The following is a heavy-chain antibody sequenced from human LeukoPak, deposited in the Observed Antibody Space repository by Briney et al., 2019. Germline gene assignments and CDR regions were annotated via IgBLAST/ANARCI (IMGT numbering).Heavy chain of an antibody. J-gene: IGHJ6*02. CDR1: GYTFTSYD. D-gene: IGHD3-3*01. Sequence: ASVKVSCKASGYTFTSYDINWVRQATGQGLEWMGWMNPNSGNTGYAQKFQGRVTTTRNTSISTAYMELSSLRSEDTAVYYCARRALVEWLFPTVNYYYGMDVWGQGTTVTVSS. V-gene: IGHV1-8*01. CDR3: ARRALVEWLFPTVNYYYGMDV. CDR2: MNPNSGNT.